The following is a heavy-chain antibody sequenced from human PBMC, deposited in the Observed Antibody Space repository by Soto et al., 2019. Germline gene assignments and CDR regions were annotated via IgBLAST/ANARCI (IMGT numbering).Heavy chain of an antibody. D-gene: IGHD5-12*01. CDR1: GATFSSYA. Sequence: QVQLVQSGAEVRQPASSVKVSCKTSGATFSSYAITWVRQAPGQGLEWMGGIVPTVDTSTYAQKFQGRVTITADKFTNTVCMELSRLRSYDTAVYYCVRVVAIPGYPDNWGQGTLVTVSS. CDR2: IVPTVDTS. J-gene: IGHJ4*02. V-gene: IGHV1-69*14. CDR3: VRVVAIPGYPDN.